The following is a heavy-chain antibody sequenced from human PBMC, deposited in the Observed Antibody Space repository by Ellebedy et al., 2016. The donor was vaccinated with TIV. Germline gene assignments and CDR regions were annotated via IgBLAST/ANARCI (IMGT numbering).Heavy chain of an antibody. CDR2: IGQEGSEK. CDR3: ARDGVDHRNEGWFDP. V-gene: IGHV3-7*01. D-gene: IGHD1-1*01. CDR1: GFTFSNFY. Sequence: GGSLRLXXLASGFTFSNFYMTWVRQAPGKGLEWVANIGQEGSEKYYVDSVKGRFTISRDNAKNSLYLQMSSLVVEDTAVYYCARDGVDHRNEGWFDPWGQGILVTVSS. J-gene: IGHJ5*02.